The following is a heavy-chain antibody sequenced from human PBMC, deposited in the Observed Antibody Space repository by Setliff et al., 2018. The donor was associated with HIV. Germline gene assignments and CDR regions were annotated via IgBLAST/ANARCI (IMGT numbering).Heavy chain of an antibody. CDR2: ITPSGAT. CDR3: SSWNTTIDEDA. CDR1: GGSVSGHY. J-gene: IGHJ5*02. D-gene: IGHD5-18*01. Sequence: SETLSLTCAVYGGSVSGHYWGWFRQPPGKGLEWIGEITPSGATNYLPSLKSRVTMSLDTSKNQFSLKMTSVTAADTALYYCSSWNTTIDEDAWGQGTLVTAS. V-gene: IGHV4-34*01.